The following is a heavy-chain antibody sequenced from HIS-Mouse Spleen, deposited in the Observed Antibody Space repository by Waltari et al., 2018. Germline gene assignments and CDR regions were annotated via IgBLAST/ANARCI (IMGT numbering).Heavy chain of an antibody. CDR3: ARSGYCSGGSCSIQIDY. CDR1: GFTFSSYW. CDR2: INRDGSST. V-gene: IGHV3-74*01. D-gene: IGHD2-15*01. Sequence: EVQLVESGGGLVQPGGSLRLSCAASGFTFSSYWMHWVRQAPGKGLVWVSRINRDGSSTSDADTVKVRFTISRDNAKNTLYLQMNSLRAEDTAVYYCARSGYCSGGSCSIQIDYWGQGTLVTVSS. J-gene: IGHJ4*02.